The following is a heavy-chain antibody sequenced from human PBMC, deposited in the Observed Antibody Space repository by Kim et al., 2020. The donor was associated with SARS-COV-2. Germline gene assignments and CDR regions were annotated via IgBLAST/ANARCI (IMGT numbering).Heavy chain of an antibody. Sequence: SETLSLTCTVSGGSISSSSYYWGWIRQPPGKGLEWIGSIYYSGSTYYNPSLKSRVTISVDTSKNQFSLKLSSVTAADTAVYYCAKMATITFRAFDIWGQGTMVTVSS. CDR3: AKMATITFRAFDI. CDR2: IYYSGST. V-gene: IGHV4-39*01. D-gene: IGHD5-12*01. CDR1: GGSISSSSYY. J-gene: IGHJ3*02.